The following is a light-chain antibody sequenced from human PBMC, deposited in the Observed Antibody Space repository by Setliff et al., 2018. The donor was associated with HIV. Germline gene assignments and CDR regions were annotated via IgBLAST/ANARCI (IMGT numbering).Light chain of an antibody. Sequence: QSVLAQPASVSGSPGQSITISCSGTNSDIGAYNYVSCYQQHPGTAPKLMIYDVNNRPSGVSYRFSGSKSGNMASLTISGLQTEDEADYYCSSYTGSNTLEDVFGPGTKVTVL. CDR2: DVN. J-gene: IGLJ1*01. CDR1: NSDIGAYNY. V-gene: IGLV2-14*03. CDR3: SSYTGSNTLEDV.